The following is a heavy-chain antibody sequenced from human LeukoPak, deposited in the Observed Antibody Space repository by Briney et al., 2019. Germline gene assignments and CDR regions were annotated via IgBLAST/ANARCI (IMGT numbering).Heavy chain of an antibody. CDR2: INHSGST. J-gene: IGHJ6*02. Sequence: PSETLSLTSAVYGGSFSGYYWTCIRQSPGKGLEWIGEINHSGSTHYNPSLKSRVSISIDTSKNHLSLKLSSVTAVDTAVYYCARGRVSVTGYYFAMDVWGQGTTVTVSS. V-gene: IGHV4-34*01. CDR3: ARGRVSVTGYYFAMDV. CDR1: GGSFSGYY. D-gene: IGHD2-21*02.